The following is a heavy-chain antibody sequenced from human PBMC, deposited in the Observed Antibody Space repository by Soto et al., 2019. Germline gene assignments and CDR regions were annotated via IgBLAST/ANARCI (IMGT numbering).Heavy chain of an antibody. V-gene: IGHV4-59*01. Sequence: SETLSLTCTVSGGSISSYYWSWIRQPPGKGLEWIGYIYYSGITNYNPSLKCRVTISVDTSKNQFSLKLSSVTAADTAVYYCARYKSNYYYGMDVWGQGTTVTVS. CDR3: ARYKSNYYYGMDV. CDR2: IYYSGIT. J-gene: IGHJ6*02. CDR1: GGSISSYY. D-gene: IGHD1-20*01.